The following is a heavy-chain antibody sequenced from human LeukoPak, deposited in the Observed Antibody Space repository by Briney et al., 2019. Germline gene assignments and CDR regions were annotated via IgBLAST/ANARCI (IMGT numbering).Heavy chain of an antibody. D-gene: IGHD3-16*01. J-gene: IGHJ6*03. CDR3: ATGVSYYYYMDV. CDR1: GYTLTELS. V-gene: IGHV1-24*01. Sequence: ASVKVSCKVSGYTLTELSMHWVRQAPGKGLECMGGFDPEDGETIYAQKFQGRVTMTEDTSTDTAYMELSSLRSEDTAVYYCATGVSYYYYMDVWGKGTTVTVSS. CDR2: FDPEDGET.